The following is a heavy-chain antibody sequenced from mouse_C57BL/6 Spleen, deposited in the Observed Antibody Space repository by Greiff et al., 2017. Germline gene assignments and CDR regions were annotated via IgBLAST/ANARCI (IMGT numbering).Heavy chain of an antibody. D-gene: IGHD6-1*01. V-gene: IGHV1-53*01. Sequence: QVQLPQPGSELVQPGASVKLSCKASGYTFTSYWMHWVKQRPGQGLEWIGNINPSNGGTNYNEKFKSKATLAVDKSSSTAYMQLSSRTSADSAVYYCAREPYPDYWGQGTTRTVSS. J-gene: IGHJ2*01. CDR3: AREPYPDY. CDR2: INPSNGGT. CDR1: GYTFTSYW.